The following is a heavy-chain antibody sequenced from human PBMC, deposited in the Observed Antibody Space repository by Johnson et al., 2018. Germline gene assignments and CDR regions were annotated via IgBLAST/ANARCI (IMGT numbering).Heavy chain of an antibody. V-gene: IGHV3-64*01. D-gene: IGHD3-10*01. J-gene: IGHJ6*03. CDR3: VRAASSYYRYYYMDV. Sequence: VQLVQSGGGLVQPGGSLRLSCAASGFSFSSYAIHWVRQAPGKGLEYVSAISSDGGSTYYANSVKGKFTISRDNSKNTLYLQMGSLRAEDMGVYYCVRAASSYYRYYYMDVWGKGTTVTVSS. CDR2: ISSDGGST. CDR1: GFSFSSYA.